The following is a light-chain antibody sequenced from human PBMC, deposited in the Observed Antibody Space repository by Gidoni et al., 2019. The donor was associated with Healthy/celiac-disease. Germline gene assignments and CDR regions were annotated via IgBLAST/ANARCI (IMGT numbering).Light chain of an antibody. V-gene: IGKV3-20*01. Sequence: EIVLTQSPGTLSLSPGEGATLACRASQRVSSSYLAWYQQNPGQAPRLLIYGASSRSTGLPDRFSGSGSGTDFTLPISRLEPEDFAVYYCQQYGSSPFTFXPXTKVDIK. CDR2: GAS. J-gene: IGKJ3*01. CDR3: QQYGSSPFT. CDR1: QRVSSSY.